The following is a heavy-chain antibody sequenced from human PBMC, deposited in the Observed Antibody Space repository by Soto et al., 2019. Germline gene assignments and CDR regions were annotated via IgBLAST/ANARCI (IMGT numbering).Heavy chain of an antibody. D-gene: IGHD4-17*01. J-gene: IGHJ4*02. CDR2: IYWDDDK. CDR3: AHRQRTVYVDY. V-gene: IGHV2-5*02. CDR1: GFSLSTSGVG. Sequence: QITLKESGPPLVKPTQTLTLTCTFSGFSLSTSGVGVGWIRQPPGKALEWLALIYWDDDKRYSPSLKSRLTSTEDTSKNQVVLTMTNMDPVDTATYYCAHRQRTVYVDYWGQGTLVTVSS.